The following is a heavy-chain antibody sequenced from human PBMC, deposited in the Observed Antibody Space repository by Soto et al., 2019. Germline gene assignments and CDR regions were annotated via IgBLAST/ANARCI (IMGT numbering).Heavy chain of an antibody. CDR2: ISYSSGTT. D-gene: IGHD4-17*01. Sequence: PGGSLRLSCAASGCPFSSYAMSWVRQAAGKGLEWVSVISYSSGTTYYADSVKGRFTISRDNSKNTLYLQMDSLRAEDTTVYYCTKALTTTVTGFVFGYYFDSWGQGTQVTVSS. J-gene: IGHJ4*02. CDR1: GCPFSSYA. CDR3: TKALTTTVTGFVFGYYFDS. V-gene: IGHV3-23*01.